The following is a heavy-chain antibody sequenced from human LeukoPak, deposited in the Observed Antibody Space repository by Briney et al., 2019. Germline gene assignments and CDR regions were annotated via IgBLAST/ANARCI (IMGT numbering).Heavy chain of an antibody. CDR3: ARSSSGYFDY. Sequence: GGSLRLSCAASEFTFSSYSMNWVRQAPGKGLEWVAIISDDGSNKYYADSVKGRFTISRDNSKNTLYLQMNSLRAEDTAVYSCARSSSGYFDYWGQGTLVTVSS. V-gene: IGHV3-30*03. J-gene: IGHJ4*02. CDR1: EFTFSSYS. D-gene: IGHD3-10*01. CDR2: ISDDGSNK.